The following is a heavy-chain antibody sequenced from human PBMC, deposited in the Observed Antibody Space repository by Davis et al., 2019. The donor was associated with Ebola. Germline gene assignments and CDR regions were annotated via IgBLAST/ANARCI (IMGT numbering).Heavy chain of an antibody. CDR2: INHSGST. J-gene: IGHJ4*02. V-gene: IGHV4-34*01. CDR1: GGSISSYY. Sequence: GSLRLSCTVSGGSISSYYWSWIRQPPGKGLEWIGEINHSGSTNYNPSLKSRVTISVDTSKNQFSLKLSSVTAADTAVYYCARDPDYWGQGTLVTVSS. CDR3: ARDPDY.